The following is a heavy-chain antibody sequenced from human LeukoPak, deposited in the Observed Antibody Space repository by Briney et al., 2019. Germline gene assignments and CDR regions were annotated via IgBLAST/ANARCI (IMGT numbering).Heavy chain of an antibody. J-gene: IGHJ6*02. V-gene: IGHV4-30-2*01. D-gene: IGHD6-6*01. Sequence: SQTLSLTCAVSGGSICSGGYSWSWIRQPPGKGLEWIGYIYHSGSTYYNPSLKSRVTISVDRSKNQFSLKLSSVTAADTAVYYCARGPLVSYYYYGMDVWGQGTTVTVSS. CDR1: GGSICSGGYS. CDR2: IYHSGST. CDR3: ARGPLVSYYYYGMDV.